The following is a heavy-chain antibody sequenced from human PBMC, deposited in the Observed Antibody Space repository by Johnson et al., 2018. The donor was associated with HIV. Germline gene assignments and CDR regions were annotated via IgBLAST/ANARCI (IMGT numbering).Heavy chain of an antibody. CDR3: AKELARQSDAFDI. D-gene: IGHD5-12*01. Sequence: GQLLESGGGVVRPGGSLRVSCAASGFTFDDYALHWVRQAPGKGLEWVSLISWDGGSTYYADSVKGRFTISRDNSKNSLYLQMNSLRAEDTALYYCAKELARQSDAFDIWGQGTMVTVSS. CDR1: GFTFDDYA. CDR2: ISWDGGST. V-gene: IGHV3-43D*03. J-gene: IGHJ3*02.